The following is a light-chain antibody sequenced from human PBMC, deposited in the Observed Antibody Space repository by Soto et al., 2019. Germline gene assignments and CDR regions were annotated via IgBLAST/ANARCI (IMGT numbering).Light chain of an antibody. J-gene: IGLJ2*01. CDR2: ANN. CDR1: SSNIGAGYD. Sequence: QAVVTQPPSVSGAPGQRVTISCTGSSSNIGAGYDVQWYQQLPGTAPKLLIYANNNRPSGVPDRFSGSKSGTSASLAITGLQAEDEADYYCQSYDSNLSGSALGGGTKVTVL. CDR3: QSYDSNLSGSA. V-gene: IGLV1-40*01.